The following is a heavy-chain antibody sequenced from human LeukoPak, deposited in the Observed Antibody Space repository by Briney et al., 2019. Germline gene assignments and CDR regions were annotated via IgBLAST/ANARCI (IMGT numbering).Heavy chain of an antibody. V-gene: IGHV3-30-3*01. J-gene: IGHJ4*02. Sequence: GGSLRLSCVASGFTLRTYAMHWVRQAPGKGLEWVAVISSDGSKKFYSDSVKGRSTISRDNAKNSLYLQMNSLRAEDTAVYYCARGNGYGSGPFDHWGQGTLVTVSS. CDR1: GFTLRTYA. CDR2: ISSDGSKK. D-gene: IGHD6-25*01. CDR3: ARGNGYGSGPFDH.